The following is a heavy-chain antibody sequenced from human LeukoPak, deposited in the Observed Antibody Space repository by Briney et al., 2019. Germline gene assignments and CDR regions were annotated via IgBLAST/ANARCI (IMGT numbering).Heavy chain of an antibody. Sequence: SETLSLTCTVSGGSISSGGLYWSWIRQHPGKGLEWTGYIHDSGTTYYNPSLKSRVTISLGTSKNQFSLNLNSVTAADTAVCYCARASRWGDLSLGYWGQGTLVTVSS. D-gene: IGHD3-16*02. CDR2: IHDSGTT. CDR3: ARASRWGDLSLGY. V-gene: IGHV4-31*03. CDR1: GGSISSGGLY. J-gene: IGHJ4*02.